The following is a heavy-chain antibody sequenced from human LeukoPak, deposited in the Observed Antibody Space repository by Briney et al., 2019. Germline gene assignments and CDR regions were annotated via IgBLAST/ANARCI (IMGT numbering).Heavy chain of an antibody. CDR1: GFSLSTGGVG. Sequence: SGPALVKPTQTLTLTCTFSGFSLSTGGVGVGWIRQPPGKALQWLALIYWDVEKYYSPSLKSRLSISRDTSRNQVVLTMTNMDPLDTATYFCAHSYYFGSRSYYNVWFAPWGLGTLVTVSS. J-gene: IGHJ5*02. V-gene: IGHV2-5*02. D-gene: IGHD3-10*01. CDR2: IYWDVEK. CDR3: AHSYYFGSRSYYNVWFAP.